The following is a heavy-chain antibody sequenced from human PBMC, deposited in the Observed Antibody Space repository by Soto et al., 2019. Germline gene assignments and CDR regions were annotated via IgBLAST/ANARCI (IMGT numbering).Heavy chain of an antibody. CDR2: INAGNGNT. D-gene: IGHD3-22*01. Sequence: ASVKVSCKASGYTFTSYAMHWVRQAPGQRLEWMGWINAGNGNTKYSQKFQGRVTITRDTSASTAYMELTSLRSEDTSVYYCAREKSSVAIDCWGQGTLVTVSS. J-gene: IGHJ4*02. V-gene: IGHV1-3*01. CDR1: GYTFTSYA. CDR3: AREKSSVAIDC.